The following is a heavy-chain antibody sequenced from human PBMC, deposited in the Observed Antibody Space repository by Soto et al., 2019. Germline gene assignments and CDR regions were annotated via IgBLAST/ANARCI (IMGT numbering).Heavy chain of an antibody. V-gene: IGHV1-58*01. J-gene: IGHJ5*02. D-gene: IGHD6-6*01. CDR3: AAEQPPYISSPKGLDP. CDR1: GFTFTSSA. CDR2: IIVGSGNT. Sequence: QMQLVQSGPEVKKPGTSVKVSCKASGFTFTSSAVQWVRQARGQRLEWIGWIIVGSGNTNYAQKFQERVTITRDMSKSPAYMELSSLRSADTAVYYCAAEQPPYISSPKGLDPWGQGTLVTVSS.